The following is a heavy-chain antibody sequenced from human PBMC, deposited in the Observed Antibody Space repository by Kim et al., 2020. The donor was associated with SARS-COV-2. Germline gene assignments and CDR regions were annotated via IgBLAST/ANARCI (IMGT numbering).Heavy chain of an antibody. CDR1: GGSFSGYY. Sequence: SETLSLTCAVYGGSFSGYYWSWIRQPPGKGLEWIGEINHSGSTNYNPSLKSRVTISVDTSKNQFSLKLSSVTASDTAVYYCADAEGVAAHYWGQGTLVTVSS. V-gene: IGHV4-34*01. J-gene: IGHJ4*02. D-gene: IGHD6-6*01. CDR3: ADAEGVAAHY. CDR2: INHSGST.